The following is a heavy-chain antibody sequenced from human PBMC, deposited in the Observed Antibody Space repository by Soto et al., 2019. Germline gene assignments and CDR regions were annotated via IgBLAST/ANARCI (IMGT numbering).Heavy chain of an antibody. CDR1: GGSISSGGYY. Sequence: SETLSLTCTVSGGSISSGGYYWSWIRQHPGKGLEWIGYIYYSGSTYYNPSLKSRVTISVDTSKNQFSLKLSSVTAADTAVYYCARDKWLDGRYAFDIWGQGTMVTVS. CDR3: ARDKWLDGRYAFDI. D-gene: IGHD6-19*01. J-gene: IGHJ3*02. V-gene: IGHV4-31*03. CDR2: IYYSGST.